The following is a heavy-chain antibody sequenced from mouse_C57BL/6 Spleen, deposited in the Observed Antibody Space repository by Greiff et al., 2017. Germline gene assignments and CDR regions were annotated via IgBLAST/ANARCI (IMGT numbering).Heavy chain of an antibody. CDR1: GYTFTSYW. CDR2: IYPGSGST. V-gene: IGHV1-55*01. Sequence: QVQLQQPGAELVKPGASVKMSCKASGYTFTSYWITWVKQRPGPGLEWIGDIYPGSGSTNYNEKFKSKATLTVDTSSSTAYMQLSSLTSEDSAVYYCAREGPYYYGSSSYFDVWGTGTTVTVAS. D-gene: IGHD1-1*01. J-gene: IGHJ1*03. CDR3: AREGPYYYGSSSYFDV.